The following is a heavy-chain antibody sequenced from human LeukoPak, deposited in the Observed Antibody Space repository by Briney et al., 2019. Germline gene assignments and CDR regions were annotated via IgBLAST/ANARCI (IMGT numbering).Heavy chain of an antibody. V-gene: IGHV1-69*04. Sequence: SVKVSCKASGGTLSSYAINWVRQAPGQGLEWMGRIIPMFDIANYAQKLKGRVTITADKSTSTVYMDLSSLRSEDTAVYYCAAAKDPIVVVPAATHGVFHYWGQGTLVTVSS. CDR1: GGTLSSYA. D-gene: IGHD2-2*01. J-gene: IGHJ4*02. CDR3: AAAKDPIVVVPAATHGVFHY. CDR2: IIPMFDIA.